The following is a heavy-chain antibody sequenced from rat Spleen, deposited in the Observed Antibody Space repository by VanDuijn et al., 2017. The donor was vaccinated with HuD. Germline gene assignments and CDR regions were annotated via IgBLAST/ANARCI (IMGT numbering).Heavy chain of an antibody. D-gene: IGHD1-11*01. J-gene: IGHJ3*01. CDR2: IKTDGGDT. Sequence: EVQLVESGGGLVQPGRSLKLSCVASGFTFSSYWMYWVRQAPGKGLEWVSSIKTDGGDTHYPDSVKGRFTISRDNAQSTQYLPMDSHMSEDTATYYCARHGYGGYSGPFAYWGQGTLVTVSS. V-gene: IGHV5-58*01. CDR1: GFTFSSYW. CDR3: ARHGYGGYSGPFAY.